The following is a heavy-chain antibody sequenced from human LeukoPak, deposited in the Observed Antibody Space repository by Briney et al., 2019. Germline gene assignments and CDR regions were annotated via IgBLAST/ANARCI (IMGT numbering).Heavy chain of an antibody. V-gene: IGHV3-74*01. CDR2: MNGDGSTI. D-gene: IGHD1-1*01. J-gene: IGHJ4*02. Sequence: GGSLRLSCAGSGFTFSSSWIHWVRQAPGKGLVWVSRMNGDGSTIDYAASVKGRFTISRDNARNTLYLQMNSLSAEDTAVYYCARAGNYYFEYWGQGTLVTVSS. CDR1: GFTFSSSW. CDR3: ARAGNYYFEY.